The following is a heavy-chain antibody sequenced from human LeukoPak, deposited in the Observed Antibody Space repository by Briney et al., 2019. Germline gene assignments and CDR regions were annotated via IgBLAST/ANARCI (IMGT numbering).Heavy chain of an antibody. Sequence: PGRSLRLSCAASGFTFSSYGMHWVRQAPGKGLEWAAVIWYDGSNKYYADSVKGRFTISRDNSKNTLYLQMNSLRAEDTAVYYCARDEQLLWFGEYWGQGTLVTVSS. CDR1: GFTFSSYG. CDR2: IWYDGSNK. CDR3: ARDEQLLWFGEY. D-gene: IGHD3-10*01. J-gene: IGHJ4*02. V-gene: IGHV3-33*01.